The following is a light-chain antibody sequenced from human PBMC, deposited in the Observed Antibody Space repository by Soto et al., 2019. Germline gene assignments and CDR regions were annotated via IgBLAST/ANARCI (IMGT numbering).Light chain of an antibody. J-gene: IGKJ2*01. CDR3: QQYNIWPYT. CDR1: QSVDIN. CDR2: GAS. V-gene: IGKV3-15*01. Sequence: EIVLTQSPATLSVSPGDRVTLSCRASQSVDINLAWYQQRPGQAPRLLVYGASTKATDMPGRFSGRGSGTEFTLTINNLQSEDFAIYYCQQYNIWPYTFGQGTKLEIK.